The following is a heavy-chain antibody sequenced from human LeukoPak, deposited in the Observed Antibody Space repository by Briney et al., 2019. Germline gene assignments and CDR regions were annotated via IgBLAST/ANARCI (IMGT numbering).Heavy chain of an antibody. CDR3: ARSSYSSSSSV. J-gene: IGHJ3*01. D-gene: IGHD6-6*01. CDR2: MNSDGSEG. CDR1: GFTFSGFW. V-gene: IGHV3-7*03. Sequence: GGSLRLSRAVSGFTFSGFWMSWSRQAPGKGLEWVASMNSDGSEGYYADVVEGRFTISRDNAKNSLYLQINSLRAEDTAVYYCARSSYSSSSSVWGQGTMVTVSS.